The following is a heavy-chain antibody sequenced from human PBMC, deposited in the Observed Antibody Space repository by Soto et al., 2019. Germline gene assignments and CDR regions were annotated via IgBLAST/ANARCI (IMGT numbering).Heavy chain of an antibody. Sequence: QVQLQESGPGLVKPSETLSLTCSVSGGSISSYYWSWIRQPPGKGLEWIAYIYYSGTSYNPSLKSRVSISLDTSKNQFSLKLSSVTPADTAVYYCARTYDGSGPNSGGYAFDIWGQGTMVTVSS. D-gene: IGHD3-22*01. V-gene: IGHV4-59*01. CDR3: ARTYDGSGPNSGGYAFDI. J-gene: IGHJ3*02. CDR1: GGSISSYY. CDR2: IYYSGT.